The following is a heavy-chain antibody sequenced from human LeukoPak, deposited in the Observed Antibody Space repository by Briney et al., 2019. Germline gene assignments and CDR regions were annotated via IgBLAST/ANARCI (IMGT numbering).Heavy chain of an antibody. V-gene: IGHV3-7*02. J-gene: IGHJ6*02. CDR3: AKGTGRGYDRYYYYGMDV. Sequence: GGSLRLSCAASGFTFSSYWMSWVRQAPGKGLEWVANIKQDGSEKYYVDSVKGRFTISRDNAKNSLYLQMNSLRAEDTAVYYCAKGTGRGYDRYYYYGMDVWGQGTTVTVSS. CDR1: GFTFSSYW. D-gene: IGHD5-12*01. CDR2: IKQDGSEK.